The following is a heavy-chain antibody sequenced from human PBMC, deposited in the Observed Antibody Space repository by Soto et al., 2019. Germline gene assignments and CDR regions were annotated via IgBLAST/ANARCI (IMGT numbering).Heavy chain of an antibody. CDR2: IKPSGGST. D-gene: IGHD6-19*01. J-gene: IGHJ4*02. V-gene: IGHV1-46*01. CDR1: GYTFTDYY. CDR3: ARGGGSGWYDY. Sequence: GASLKVSCKASGYTFTDYYIHWVRQAPGQGLEWMGMIKPSGGSTNYAQEFQGRVSMTRGTSPGTVYMELSSLRSEDTALYYCARGGGSGWYDYWGQGTLVTVSS.